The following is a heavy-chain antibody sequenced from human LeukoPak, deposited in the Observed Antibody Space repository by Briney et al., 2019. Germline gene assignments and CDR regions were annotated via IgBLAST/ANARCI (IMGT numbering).Heavy chain of an antibody. D-gene: IGHD2-2*01. CDR2: ISANGVTQ. CDR3: ARGEGECQLLLYGRGFDY. Sequence: GGSLRLSCAASGFTFSSFLMHWVRQAPGKGLEWVSRISANGVTQKYADSLTGRFTISRDSYKNTVSLQLKSLRAEDTAVYFCARGEGECQLLLYGRGFDYWGRGTLVSVSS. V-gene: IGHV3-30*01. CDR1: GFTFSSFL. J-gene: IGHJ4*02.